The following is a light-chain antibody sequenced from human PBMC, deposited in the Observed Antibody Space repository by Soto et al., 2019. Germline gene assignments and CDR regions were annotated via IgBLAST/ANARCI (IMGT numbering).Light chain of an antibody. J-gene: IGKJ5*01. CDR1: QSVSSN. V-gene: IGKV3-15*01. CDR2: GAS. Sequence: IVLTQSPDALSLSPGERATLSCRASQSVSSNLAWYQQKPGQAPRLLIYGASTRATGIPARFSGSGSGTEFTLTISSLQSEDFAVYYCQQYNKWPPITFGQGTRLEIK. CDR3: QQYNKWPPIT.